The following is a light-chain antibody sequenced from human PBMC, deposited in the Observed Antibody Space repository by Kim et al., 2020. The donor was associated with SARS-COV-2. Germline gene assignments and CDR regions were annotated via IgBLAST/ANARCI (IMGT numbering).Light chain of an antibody. V-gene: IGLV3-1*01. J-gene: IGLJ1*01. Sequence: YALTQPPSVSVSPGQTASITCSGDKLGDKYACWYQQKPGQSPVLVIYQDSKRPSGIPERFSGSNSGNTATLTISGTQAMDEADYYCQAWDSSTYVFGTGTKVTVL. CDR3: QAWDSSTYV. CDR2: QDS. CDR1: KLGDKY.